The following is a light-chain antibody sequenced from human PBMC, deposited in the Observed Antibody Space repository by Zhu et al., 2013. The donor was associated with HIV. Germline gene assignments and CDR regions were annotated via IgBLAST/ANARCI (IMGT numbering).Light chain of an antibody. CDR2: EVT. V-gene: IGLV2-14*01. CDR3: SSYTSSNTIL. J-gene: IGLJ2*01. CDR1: STDVGGYNY. Sequence: QSALTQPASVSGSPGQSITLSCTGTSTDVGGYNYVSWYQQHPGKAPKLLIYEVTNRPSGVSNRFSGSKSGNTASLTISGLQAEDDADYYCSSYTSSNTILFGGGTKLTVL.